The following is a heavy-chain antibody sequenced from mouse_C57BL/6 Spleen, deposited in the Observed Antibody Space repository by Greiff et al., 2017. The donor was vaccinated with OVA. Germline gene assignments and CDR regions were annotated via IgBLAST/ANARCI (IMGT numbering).Heavy chain of an antibody. CDR3: ARSHDGYSWFAY. CDR2: IYPSDSET. V-gene: IGHV1-61*01. J-gene: IGHJ3*01. Sequence: QVQLQQPGAELVRPGSSVKLSCKASGYTFTSYWMDWVKQRPGQGLEWIGNIYPSDSETHYNQKFKDKATLTVDKSSSTAYMQLSSLTSEDSAVYYCARSHDGYSWFAYWGKGTLVTVSA. D-gene: IGHD2-3*01. CDR1: GYTFTSYW.